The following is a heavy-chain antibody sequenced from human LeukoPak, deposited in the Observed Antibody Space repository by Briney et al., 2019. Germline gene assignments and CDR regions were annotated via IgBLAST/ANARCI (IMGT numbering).Heavy chain of an antibody. V-gene: IGHV1-2*02. J-gene: IGHJ1*01. Sequence: ASVKVSCKASGYTFTGYYMHWVRQAPGQGLEWMGWINPNSGGTNYAQKFQGRVTMTRDTSISTAHMELSRLRSDDTAVYYCAREAPAGQFEYFQHWGQGTLVTVSS. CDR1: GYTFTGYY. CDR3: AREAPAGQFEYFQH. CDR2: INPNSGGT. D-gene: IGHD6-13*01.